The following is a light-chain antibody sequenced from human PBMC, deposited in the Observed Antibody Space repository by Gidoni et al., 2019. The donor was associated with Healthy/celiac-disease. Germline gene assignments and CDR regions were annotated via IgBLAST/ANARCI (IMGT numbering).Light chain of an antibody. J-gene: IGKJ1*01. CDR3: QQYNSYSGT. CDR1: QSISSW. CDR2: KAS. Sequence: DIQMTQSPSTLSASGGDRVTLTCRASQSISSWLAWYQQKPGKAPKLLIYKASSLESGVPARFSGSGSGTEFTLTISSLQPDDVATYYCQQYNSYSGTFXXXTKVEIK. V-gene: IGKV1-5*03.